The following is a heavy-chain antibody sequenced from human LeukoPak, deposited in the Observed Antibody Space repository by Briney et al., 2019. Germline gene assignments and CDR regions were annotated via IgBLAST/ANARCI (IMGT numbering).Heavy chain of an antibody. CDR2: IYSGGPT. CDR1: GFTFSSYW. D-gene: IGHD2-8*02. Sequence: GGSLRLSCAASGFTFSSYWMTWVRQAPGKGLEWVSVIYSGGPTYYADSVKGRFTISRDNSKNTVYLQMNSLRGEDTAVYFCARGWVVATGGFEIWAQGTMVNVSS. V-gene: IGHV3-53*01. CDR3: ARGWVVATGGFEI. J-gene: IGHJ3*02.